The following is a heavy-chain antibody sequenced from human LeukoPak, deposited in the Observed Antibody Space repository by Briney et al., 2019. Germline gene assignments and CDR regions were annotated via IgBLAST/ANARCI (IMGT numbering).Heavy chain of an antibody. V-gene: IGHV4-34*01. CDR2: IHQSGST. CDR3: ARHDEYSSSHVGLDY. CDR1: AASFNVYY. D-gene: IGHD6-13*01. J-gene: IGHJ4*02. Sequence: SETMSLTRVLYAASFNVYYWNWLRQPPGKGLEWIGEIHQSGSTNYNPSLMRRVTISVDTSQNQFSLKLSSVTAADTAVYYCARHDEYSSSHVGLDYWGQGTLVTVSS.